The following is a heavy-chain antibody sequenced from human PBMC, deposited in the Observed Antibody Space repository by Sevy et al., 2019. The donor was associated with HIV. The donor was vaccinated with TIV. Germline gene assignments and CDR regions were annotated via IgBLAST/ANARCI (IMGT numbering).Heavy chain of an antibody. CDR3: AKGSETPDY. CDR2: VRFDGSDK. CDR1: GFTFRNYG. Sequence: GGSLRLSCAASGFTFRNYGMHWVRRAPGKGLEWVAFVRFDGSDKDYMDSVRGRFTISRDDSKNTLYLQMNSLKTEDTDVYYCAKGSETPDYWGQGTLVTVSS. J-gene: IGHJ4*02. V-gene: IGHV3-30*02.